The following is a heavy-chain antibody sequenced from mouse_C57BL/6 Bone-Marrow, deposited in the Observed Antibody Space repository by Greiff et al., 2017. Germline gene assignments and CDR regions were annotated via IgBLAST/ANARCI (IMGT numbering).Heavy chain of an antibody. CDR2: IYPRSGNT. CDR1: GYTFTSYG. J-gene: IGHJ3*01. CDR3: ARDDYDWFAC. Sequence: VQLQQSGAELVRPGASVKLSCKASGYTFTSYGISWVKQRTGQGLEWIGEIYPRSGNTYYNEKFKGKATLTADKSSSTAYMELRSLTSEDSAVYFCARDDYDWFACWGQGTLVTVSA. V-gene: IGHV1-81*01. D-gene: IGHD2-4*01.